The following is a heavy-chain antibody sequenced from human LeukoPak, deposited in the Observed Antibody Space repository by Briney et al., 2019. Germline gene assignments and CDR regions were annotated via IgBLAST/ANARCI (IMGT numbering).Heavy chain of an antibody. V-gene: IGHV3-30*02. CDR2: IRYDGSNK. CDR3: AKEAADYGSGSYPFDY. J-gene: IGHJ4*02. D-gene: IGHD3-10*01. Sequence: GGSLRLSCAASGFTFSSYGMHWVRQAPGKGLEWVAFIRYDGSNKYYADSVKGQFTISRDNSKNTLYLQMNSLRAEDTAVYYCAKEAADYGSGSYPFDYWGQGTLVTVSS. CDR1: GFTFSSYG.